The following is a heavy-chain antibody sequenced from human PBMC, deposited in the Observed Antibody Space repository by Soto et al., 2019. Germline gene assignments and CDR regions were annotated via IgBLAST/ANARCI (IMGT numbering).Heavy chain of an antibody. CDR1: GGTFSSYA. CDR2: IIPIFGTA. J-gene: IGHJ6*02. CDR3: ASPGTYCSGGSCYPNYYYGMDV. V-gene: IGHV1-69*12. D-gene: IGHD2-15*01. Sequence: QVQLVQSGAEVKKPGSSVKVSCKASGGTFSSYAISWVRQAPGQGLEWMGGIIPIFGTANYAQKFQGRVTITADEYKSTAYMELSSLRSEDTAVYYWASPGTYCSGGSCYPNYYYGMDVWGQGTTVTVSS.